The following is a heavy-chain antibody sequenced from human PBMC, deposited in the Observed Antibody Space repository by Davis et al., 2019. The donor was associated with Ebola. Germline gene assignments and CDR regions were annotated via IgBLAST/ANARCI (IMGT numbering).Heavy chain of an antibody. Sequence: MPSETLSLTCTVSGGSISSSSYYWGWIRQPPGKGLEWIGSIYYSGSTYYNPSLKSRVTISVDTSKNQFSLKLSSVTAADTAVYYCAAPQYTGGFDYWGQGTLVTVSS. CDR1: GGSISSSSYY. J-gene: IGHJ4*02. CDR2: IYYSGST. V-gene: IGHV4-39*01. D-gene: IGHD1-26*01. CDR3: AAPQYTGGFDY.